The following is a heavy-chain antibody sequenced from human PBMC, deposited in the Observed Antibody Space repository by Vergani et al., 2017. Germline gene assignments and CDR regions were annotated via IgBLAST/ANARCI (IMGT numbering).Heavy chain of an antibody. D-gene: IGHD3-10*01. CDR2: IIPIFGTA. Sequence: QVQLVQSGAEVKKPGSSVKVSCKASGGTFSSYAISWVRQAPGQGLEWMGGIIPIFGTANSAQKFQGRVTITADESTSTAYMELSSLRSEDTAVYYCARDRGYYGSATAVSGSNYYYYGMDVWGQGTTVTVSS. CDR1: GGTFSSYA. J-gene: IGHJ6*02. V-gene: IGHV1-69*12. CDR3: ARDRGYYGSATAVSGSNYYYYGMDV.